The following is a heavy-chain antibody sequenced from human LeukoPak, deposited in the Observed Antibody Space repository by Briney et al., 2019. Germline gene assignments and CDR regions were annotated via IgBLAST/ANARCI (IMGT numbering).Heavy chain of an antibody. CDR2: IYYSGST. V-gene: IGHV4-59*12. CDR1: GGSISSYY. Sequence: SETLSLTCTVSGGSISSYYWSWIRQPPGKGLEWIGYIYYSGSTYYNPSLKSRVTISVDTSKNQFSLKPSSVTAADTAVYYCAREAPGLSGYDWGQGTLVTVSS. J-gene: IGHJ4*02. CDR3: AREAPGLSGYD. D-gene: IGHD5-12*01.